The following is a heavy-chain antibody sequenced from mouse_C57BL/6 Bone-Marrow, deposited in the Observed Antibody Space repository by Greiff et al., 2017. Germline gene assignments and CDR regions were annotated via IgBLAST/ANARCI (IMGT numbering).Heavy chain of an antibody. CDR1: GYAFTNYL. D-gene: IGHD4-1*01. CDR2: INPGSGGT. J-gene: IGHJ3*01. V-gene: IGHV1-54*01. Sequence: QVQLQQSGAELVRPGTSVKVSCKASGYAFTNYLIEWVKQRPGQGLEWIGVINPGSGGTNYNEKFKGKATLTADKSSSTAYMQLSSLTSEDSAVYFGAISKNWDSWFAYWGQGTLVTVSA. CDR3: AISKNWDSWFAY.